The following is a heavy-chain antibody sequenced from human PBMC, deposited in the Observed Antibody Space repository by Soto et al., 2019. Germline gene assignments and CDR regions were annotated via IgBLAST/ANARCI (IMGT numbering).Heavy chain of an antibody. J-gene: IGHJ4*02. D-gene: IGHD3-10*01. CDR1: GFTFSSYA. CDR2: ISDSGGST. CDR3: AKGHYYGSGSYYNERDYFDY. V-gene: IGHV3-23*01. Sequence: GGSLRLSCAASGFTFSSYAMSWVRQAPGKGLEWVSAISDSGGSTYYADSVKGRFTISRDNSKNTLYLQMNSLRAEDTAVYYCAKGHYYGSGSYYNERDYFDYWGQGTLVTVSS.